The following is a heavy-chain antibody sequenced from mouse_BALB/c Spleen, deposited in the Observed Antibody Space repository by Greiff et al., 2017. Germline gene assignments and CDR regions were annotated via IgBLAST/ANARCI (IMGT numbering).Heavy chain of an antibody. V-gene: IGHV1-69*01. CDR1: GYTFTDYW. J-gene: IGHJ4*01. CDR3: ARSDGYDYAMDY. CDR2: IDTSDSYT. D-gene: IGHD2-2*01. Sequence: QVQLQQPGAELVMPGASVKMSCKASGYTFTDYWMHWVKQRPGQGLEWIGAIDTSDSYTSYNQKFTGKATLTVDESSSTAYMQLSSLTSEDSAVYYCARSDGYDYAMDYWGQGTSVTVSS.